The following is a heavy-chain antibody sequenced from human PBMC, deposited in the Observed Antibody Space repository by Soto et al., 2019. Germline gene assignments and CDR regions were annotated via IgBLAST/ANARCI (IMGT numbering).Heavy chain of an antibody. CDR1: VCSFSSFS. CDR2: ITSSSSHI. Sequence: VGSLRLSCASSVCSFSSFSMNWVRDAPGKWLDWVSSITSSSSHIYYADSVKGRFTISRDNAKNSLYLQMNRLRAEDTAVYYCARVSWRAKYGMELLGEGTTVTVSS. V-gene: IGHV3-21*04. J-gene: IGHJ6*04. CDR3: ARVSWRAKYGMEL.